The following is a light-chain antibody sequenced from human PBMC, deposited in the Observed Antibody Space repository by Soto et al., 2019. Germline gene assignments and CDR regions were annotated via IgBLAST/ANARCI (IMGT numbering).Light chain of an antibody. CDR3: QQYNNWPWT. J-gene: IGKJ1*01. Sequence: EIVMTQSPATLSVSPGVRATLSCRASQSISDTLAWYQQKPGQAPRLLIYSASRRATGFPGRFSGSGSGTDFTLTISSLQSEDLAVYYCQQYNNWPWTFGQGIKVDIK. V-gene: IGKV3-15*01. CDR2: SAS. CDR1: QSISDT.